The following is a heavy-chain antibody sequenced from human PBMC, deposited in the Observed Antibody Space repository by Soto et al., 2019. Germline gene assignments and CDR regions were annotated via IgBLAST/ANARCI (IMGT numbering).Heavy chain of an antibody. D-gene: IGHD3-9*01. CDR2: ISGSGGST. CDR1: GFTFDDYA. Sequence: PGGSLRLSCAASGFTFDDYAMHWVRQVPGKGLEWVSAISGSGGSTYYADSVKGRFTISRDNSKNTLYLQMNSLRAEDTAVYYCAKSRYFDWLTAPLDYWGQGTLVTVSS. V-gene: IGHV3-23*01. CDR3: AKSRYFDWLTAPLDY. J-gene: IGHJ4*02.